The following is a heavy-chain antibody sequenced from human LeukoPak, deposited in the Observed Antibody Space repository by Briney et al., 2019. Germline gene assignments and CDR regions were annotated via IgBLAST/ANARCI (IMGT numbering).Heavy chain of an antibody. Sequence: GGSLRLSCAASGFTFSSYWMSWVRQAPGKGLEWVANIKQDGSEKYYVDSVKGRFTISRDNARNSLYLQMNSLRAEDTAVYYCARTTGSGSYPLYFDYWGQGTLVTVSS. CDR2: IKQDGSEK. J-gene: IGHJ4*02. V-gene: IGHV3-7*01. CDR1: GFTFSSYW. CDR3: ARTTGSGSYPLYFDY. D-gene: IGHD3-10*01.